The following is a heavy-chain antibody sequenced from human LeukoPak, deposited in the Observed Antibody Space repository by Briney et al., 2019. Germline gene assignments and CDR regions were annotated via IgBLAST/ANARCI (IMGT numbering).Heavy chain of an antibody. CDR1: GFTVSTND. J-gene: IGHJ4*02. CDR3: ASHSPYGDYVGY. CDR2: IYSGGST. V-gene: IGHV3-53*01. Sequence: GGSLRLSCSASGFTVSTNDMSWVRQAPGKGLEWVSVIYSGGSTYYADSVKGRFTISRDNSKNTLYLQMNSLRAEDTAVYYCASHSPYGDYVGYWGQGTLVTVSS. D-gene: IGHD4-17*01.